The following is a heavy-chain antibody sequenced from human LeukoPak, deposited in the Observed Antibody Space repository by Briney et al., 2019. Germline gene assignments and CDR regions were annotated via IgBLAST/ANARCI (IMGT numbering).Heavy chain of an antibody. CDR2: MTRSGSTI. CDR1: GFTFSSHE. J-gene: IGHJ3*01. CDR3: ARDGDGTWGTGGAFDL. Sequence: GGSLRLSCTTSGFTFSSHEMNWVRQAPGKGLEWVSYMTRSGSTIYYADSVKGRFTISRDNAKNSLYLQMNSLRAEDTAVYYCARDGDGTWGTGGAFDLWGQGTMVTVSS. D-gene: IGHD7-27*01. V-gene: IGHV3-48*03.